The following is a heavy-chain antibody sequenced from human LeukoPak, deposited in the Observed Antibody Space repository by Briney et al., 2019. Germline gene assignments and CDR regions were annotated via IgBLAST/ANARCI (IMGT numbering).Heavy chain of an antibody. CDR3: AELGITMIGGV. V-gene: IGHV3-20*04. CDR1: GFTFDDYG. CDR2: INWNGGRT. D-gene: IGHD3-10*02. Sequence: GGSLRLSCAASGFTFDDYGMTWVRQAPGKGLEWVSSINWNGGRTYYVDSVKGRFTISRDNAKNSLYLQMNSLRAEDTAVYYCAELGITMIGGVWGKGTTVTISS. J-gene: IGHJ6*04.